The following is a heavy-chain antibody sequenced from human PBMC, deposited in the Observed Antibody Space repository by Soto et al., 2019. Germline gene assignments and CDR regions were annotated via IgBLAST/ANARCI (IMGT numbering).Heavy chain of an antibody. CDR2: IYYSGST. CDR1: GGSISSSSYY. D-gene: IGHD6-13*01. Sequence: PSETLSLTCTVSGGSISSSSYYWGWIRQPPGKGLEWIGSIYYSGSTYYNPSLKSRVTISVDTSKNQFSLKLSSVTAADTAVYYCASSGGAGYSSSWFYFDYWGQGTMVTVYS. CDR3: ASSGGAGYSSSWFYFDY. J-gene: IGHJ4*02. V-gene: IGHV4-39*07.